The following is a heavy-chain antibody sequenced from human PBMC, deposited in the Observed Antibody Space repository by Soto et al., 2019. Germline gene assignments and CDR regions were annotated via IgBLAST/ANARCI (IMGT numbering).Heavy chain of an antibody. Sequence: EVQLVESGGGLVQPGGSLRISCVASGFSVSNSYMSWVRQAPGKGLEWVSILYSGGTTYYADSVKGRFTFSRDTSENTVFLQMNNLRVEDTAVYYCVRDRGGRYWLDPWGQGTLVTVSS. CDR1: GFSVSNSY. CDR3: VRDRGGRYWLDP. J-gene: IGHJ5*02. D-gene: IGHD1-26*01. CDR2: LYSGGTT. V-gene: IGHV3-53*01.